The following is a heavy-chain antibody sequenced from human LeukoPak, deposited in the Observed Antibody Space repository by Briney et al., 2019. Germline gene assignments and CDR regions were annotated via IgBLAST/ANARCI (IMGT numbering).Heavy chain of an antibody. Sequence: SETLSLTCTVSGGSIRSSTYYWDWIRQPPGKGLEWIGSMYYTGSTYYNPSLSSRVTISVDTSKNQFSLSLNSVTAADTAVYYCARASNYYYYDSAYYLYYFDYWGQGTLVTVSS. D-gene: IGHD3-22*01. V-gene: IGHV4-39*07. CDR3: ARASNYYYYDSAYYLYYFDY. CDR2: MYYTGST. J-gene: IGHJ4*02. CDR1: GGSIRSSTYY.